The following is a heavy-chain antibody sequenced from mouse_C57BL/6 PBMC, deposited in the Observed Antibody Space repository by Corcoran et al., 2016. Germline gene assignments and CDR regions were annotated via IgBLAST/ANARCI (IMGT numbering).Heavy chain of an antibody. J-gene: IGHJ2*01. D-gene: IGHD1-1*01. CDR3: ASPEGDYYGSSSYYFDY. Sequence: QVQLQQSGPELVKPGASVKISCKASGYTFTDYYINWVKQRPGQGLEWIGWIFPGSGSTYYNEKFKGKATLTVDKSSSTAYMLLSSLTSEDSAVYFCASPEGDYYGSSSYYFDYWGQGTTLTVSP. CDR1: GYTFTDYY. V-gene: IGHV1-75*01. CDR2: IFPGSGST.